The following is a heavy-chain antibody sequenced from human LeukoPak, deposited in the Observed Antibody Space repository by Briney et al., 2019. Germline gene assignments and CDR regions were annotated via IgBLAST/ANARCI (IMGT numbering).Heavy chain of an antibody. V-gene: IGHV3-53*01. CDR3: ARDGRIAAAGTFYYYGMDV. CDR1: GFTVSSNY. Sequence: GGSLRLSCAASGFTVSSNYMSWVRQAPGKGLEWVSVIYSGGSTYYADSVEGRFTISRDNSKNTLYLQMNSLRAEDTAVYYCARDGRIAAAGTFYYYGMDVWGQGTTVTVSS. J-gene: IGHJ6*02. CDR2: IYSGGST. D-gene: IGHD6-13*01.